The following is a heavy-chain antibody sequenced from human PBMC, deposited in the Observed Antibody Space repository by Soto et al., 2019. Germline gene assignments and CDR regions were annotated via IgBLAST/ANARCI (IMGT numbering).Heavy chain of an antibody. CDR3: ARVGPTVTTDRTFDYYYGMDV. J-gene: IGHJ6*02. Sequence: SVKVSCKASGGTFSSYTISWVRQAPGQGLEWMGRIIPILGIANYAQKFQGRVTITRDTSASTAYMELSSLRSEDTAVYYCARVGPTVTTDRTFDYYYGMDVWGQGTTVTVSS. CDR1: GGTFSSYT. CDR2: IIPILGIA. V-gene: IGHV1-69*02. D-gene: IGHD4-4*01.